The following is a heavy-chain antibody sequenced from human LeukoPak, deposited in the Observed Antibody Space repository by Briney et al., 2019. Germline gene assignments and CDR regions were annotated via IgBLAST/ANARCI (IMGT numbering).Heavy chain of an antibody. V-gene: IGHV3-48*04. J-gene: IGHJ4*02. D-gene: IGHD6-19*01. CDR1: GFTFSDYS. CDR2: ISFSVNTK. CDR3: ARGAYSSGRAYFDH. Sequence: QTGGSLRLSCAASGFTFSDYSMNWVRQAPGKGLEWVSYISFSVNTKYYGDSVKGRFTISRDNAKNSLYLHMDSLRAEDTAVYYCARGAYSSGRAYFDHWGQGTLVTVSS.